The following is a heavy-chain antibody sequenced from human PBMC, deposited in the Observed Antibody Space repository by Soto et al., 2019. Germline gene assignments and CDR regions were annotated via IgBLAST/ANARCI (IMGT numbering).Heavy chain of an antibody. V-gene: IGHV1-3*01. CDR1: GYTFTGYY. CDR2: INAGSGYT. CDR3: ARAPTATNYFYYYMDV. J-gene: IGHJ6*03. D-gene: IGHD1-1*01. Sequence: ASVKVSCKASGYTFTGYYMHWVRQAPGQGLEWMGWINAGSGYTKYSQKFQGRVTITRDTSASTAYMELSSLRSEDTAVYYCARAPTATNYFYYYMDVWGKGTTVTVSS.